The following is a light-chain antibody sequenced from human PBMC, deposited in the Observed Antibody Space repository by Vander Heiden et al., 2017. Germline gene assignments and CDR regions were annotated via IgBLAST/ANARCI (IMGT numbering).Light chain of an antibody. CDR2: AAS. CDR1: QSISSY. J-gene: IGKJ2*01. CDR3: QQSDSTPYT. Sequence: DIHMTQSPSSLSASVGDRVTITCRASQSISSYLNWYQQKPRKAPKLLIYAASSLQSGVPSRFSGSGSGTDFTLTISSLQPEDFATYYCQQSDSTPYTFGQGTKLEIK. V-gene: IGKV1-39*01.